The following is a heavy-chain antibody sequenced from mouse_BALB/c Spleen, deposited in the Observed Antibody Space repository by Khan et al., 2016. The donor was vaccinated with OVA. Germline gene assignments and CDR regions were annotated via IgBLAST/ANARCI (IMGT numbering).Heavy chain of an antibody. CDR1: GFAFSSYD. CDR2: ISTGGSYI. D-gene: IGHD2-10*01. Sequence: EVELVESGGGFVKPGGSLNLSCAASGFAFSSYDMSWVRQTPEKRLEWVATISTGGSYIYYPDSVKGRFTISRDIARNTLYLQMSSLRSGDTALYYCARPSYYGNPWFTYWGPGTLVTVSA. J-gene: IGHJ3*01. CDR3: ARPSYYGNPWFTY. V-gene: IGHV5-9*02.